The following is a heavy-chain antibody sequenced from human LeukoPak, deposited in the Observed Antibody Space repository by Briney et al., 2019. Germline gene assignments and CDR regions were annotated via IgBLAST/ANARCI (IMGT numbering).Heavy chain of an antibody. D-gene: IGHD1-1*01. J-gene: IGHJ4*02. CDR1: GFTLSTYT. CDR2: ISSSSSTI. V-gene: IGHV3-48*02. Sequence: PGGSLRLSCAASGFTLSTYTMNWVRQAPGKGLQWFSYISSSSSTIYYADSVKGRFTISRDNAKNSLYLQMNSLRDEDTAVYYCAGHGTTGYWGQGTLVTVSS. CDR3: AGHGTTGY.